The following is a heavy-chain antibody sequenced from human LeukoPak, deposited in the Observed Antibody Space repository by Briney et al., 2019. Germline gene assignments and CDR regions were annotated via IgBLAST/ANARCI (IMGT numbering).Heavy chain of an antibody. CDR3: ASVPSGWKGHFDY. V-gene: IGHV4-61*02. CDR2: IYTSGST. D-gene: IGHD3-10*01. Sequence: SETLSLTCTVSGGSISSGSYYWSWIRQPAGKGLEWIGRIYTSGSTIYNPSLKSRVTISLDTSKNQFSLKLSSVTAADTAVYYCASVPSGWKGHFDYWGQGTLVTVSS. CDR1: GGSISSGSYY. J-gene: IGHJ4*02.